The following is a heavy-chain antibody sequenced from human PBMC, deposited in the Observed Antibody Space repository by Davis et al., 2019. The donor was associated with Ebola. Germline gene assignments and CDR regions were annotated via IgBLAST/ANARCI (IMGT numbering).Heavy chain of an antibody. J-gene: IGHJ4*02. V-gene: IGHV1-46*01. CDR1: GYTFTSYY. D-gene: IGHD4-23*01. Sequence: ASVKVSCKASGYTFTSYYMHWVRQAPGQGLEWMGIINPSGGSTSYAQKFQGRVTITRDTSTSTVYMELSSLRSEDTAVYYCARDPSYRYDYGGNSVRSDYFDYWGQGTLVTVSS. CDR2: INPSGGST. CDR3: ARDPSYRYDYGGNSVRSDYFDY.